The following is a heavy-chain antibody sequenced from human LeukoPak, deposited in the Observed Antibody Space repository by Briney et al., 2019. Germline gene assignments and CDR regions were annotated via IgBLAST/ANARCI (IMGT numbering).Heavy chain of an antibody. D-gene: IGHD3-3*01. Sequence: GGSLRLSCAASGSTFDDYAMHWVRQAPGKGLEWVSDISWNSGSIDYADSVKGRFTISRDNAKNSLYLQMNSLRAEDTASYYCAKAVSRGITIFGVVRWDAFDIWGQGTMVTVSS. CDR2: ISWNSGSI. CDR1: GSTFDDYA. V-gene: IGHV3-9*01. CDR3: AKAVSRGITIFGVVRWDAFDI. J-gene: IGHJ3*02.